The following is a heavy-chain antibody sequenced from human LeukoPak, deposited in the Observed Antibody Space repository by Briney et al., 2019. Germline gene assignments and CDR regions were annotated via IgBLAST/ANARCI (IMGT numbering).Heavy chain of an antibody. J-gene: IGHJ5*01. CDR3: AKGPASGDS. CDR2: IKQDGTEK. V-gene: IGHV3-7*03. CDR1: GFTFTTYW. Sequence: GESLRLSCAASGFTFTTYWMSWVRQPPGKGLEWVANIKQDGTEKYYVDSVKGRFTISRDNSKSTLYLQMNSLRAEDTAVYYCAKGPASGDSWGQGTLVTVSS. D-gene: IGHD3-10*01.